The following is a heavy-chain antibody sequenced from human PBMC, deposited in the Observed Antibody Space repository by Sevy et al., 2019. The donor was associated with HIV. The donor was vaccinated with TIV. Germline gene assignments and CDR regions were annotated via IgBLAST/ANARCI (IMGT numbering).Heavy chain of an antibody. Sequence: GGSLRLSCAASGFTVSSNYMSWVRQAPGKGLEWVSVIYSGGSTYYADSVKGRFTISRDNSKNTLYLQMNSLRAEDTAVYYCARASWGTYYMDVWGKRTTVTVSS. CDR2: IYSGGST. CDR1: GFTVSSNY. CDR3: ARASWGTYYMDV. D-gene: IGHD3-16*01. V-gene: IGHV3-53*01. J-gene: IGHJ6*03.